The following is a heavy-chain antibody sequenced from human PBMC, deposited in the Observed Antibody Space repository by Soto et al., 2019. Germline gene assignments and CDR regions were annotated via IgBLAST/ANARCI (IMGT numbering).Heavy chain of an antibody. CDR2: IYYSGST. D-gene: IGHD6-19*01. Sequence: SETLSLTCTVSGGSISSYYWSWIRQPPGKGLEWIGYIYYSGSTNYNPSLKSRVTISVDTSKNQFSLKLSSVTAADTAVYYCARDRGPVGSGFHNAFDIWGQGTMVTVSS. CDR1: GGSISSYY. J-gene: IGHJ3*02. V-gene: IGHV4-59*01. CDR3: ARDRGPVGSGFHNAFDI.